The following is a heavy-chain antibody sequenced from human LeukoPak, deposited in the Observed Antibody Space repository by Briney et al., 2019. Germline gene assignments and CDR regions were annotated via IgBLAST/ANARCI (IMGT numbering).Heavy chain of an antibody. D-gene: IGHD3-3*01. CDR2: IYYSGST. CDR3: ARGGILEWLLFDY. J-gene: IGHJ4*02. Sequence: PSETLSLTCTVSGGSISSYYWSWIRQPPGKGLEWIGYIYYSGSTNYNPSLKSRVTISVDTSKNQFSLKLSSVTAADTAVYYCARGGILEWLLFDYWGQGTLVTVSS. CDR1: GGSISSYY. V-gene: IGHV4-59*01.